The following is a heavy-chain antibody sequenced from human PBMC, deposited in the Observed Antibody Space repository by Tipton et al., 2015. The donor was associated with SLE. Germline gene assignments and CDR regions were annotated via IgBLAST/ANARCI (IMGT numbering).Heavy chain of an antibody. Sequence: TLSLTCAVSGYSISSSSYYWGWIRQPPGKGLEWIGSIYYSGSTYYNPSLKSRVTISVDTSKNQFSLKLSSVTAADTAVYYCARLDCNYDVWTRSYYGMDVWGQGTTVTVSS. CDR3: ARLDCNYDVWTRSYYGMDV. CDR1: GYSISSSSYY. D-gene: IGHD3-3*01. J-gene: IGHJ6*02. CDR2: IYYSGST. V-gene: IGHV4-39*07.